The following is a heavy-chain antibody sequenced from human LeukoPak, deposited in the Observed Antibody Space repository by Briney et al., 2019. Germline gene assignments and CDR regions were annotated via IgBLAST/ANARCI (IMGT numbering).Heavy chain of an antibody. J-gene: IGHJ4*02. CDR3: TTGIRGD. V-gene: IGHV3-15*01. CDR1: GFTFSNYA. Sequence: PGGSLRLSCAVSGFTFSNYAMSWVRQAPGKGLEWVGRIQSKTDGGKTDYAAPVKGRFTISRDDSKNTLYLQMNSLKTEDTAIYYCTTGIRGDWGQGTLVTVSS. D-gene: IGHD3-3*02. CDR2: IQSKTDGGKT.